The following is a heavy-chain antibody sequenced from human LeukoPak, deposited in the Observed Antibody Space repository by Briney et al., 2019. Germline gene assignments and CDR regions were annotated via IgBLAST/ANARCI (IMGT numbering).Heavy chain of an antibody. Sequence: PGGSLTLSCAASGFTFSSYAMSWVRQAPGKGLEWVSAISGSGGSTYYADSVKRRFTISRDNSKNTLYLQMNSLRAEDTAVYYCAKDGTDYGGNSETWFDPWGQGTLVTVSS. J-gene: IGHJ5*02. CDR1: GFTFSSYA. CDR2: ISGSGGST. D-gene: IGHD4-23*01. V-gene: IGHV3-23*01. CDR3: AKDGTDYGGNSETWFDP.